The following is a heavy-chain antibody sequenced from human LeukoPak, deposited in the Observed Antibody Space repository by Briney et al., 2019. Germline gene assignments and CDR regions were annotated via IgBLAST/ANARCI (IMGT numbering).Heavy chain of an antibody. CDR2: INPTNGDT. CDR1: GYTFSEYY. V-gene: IGHV1-2*02. D-gene: IGHD6-19*01. J-gene: IGHJ4*02. CDR3: ARVGSSGWYVHPTLDY. Sequence: ASVKVSCKXSGYTFSEYYIHWVRQAPGQGLEWMAWINPTNGDTNYTQKFQDRVTMTRDTSISTAYMELTRLISDDTAVYYCARVGSSGWYVHPTLDYWGQGTLVTVSS.